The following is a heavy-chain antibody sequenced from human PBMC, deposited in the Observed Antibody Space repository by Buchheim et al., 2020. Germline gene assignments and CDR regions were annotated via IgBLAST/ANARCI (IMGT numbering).Heavy chain of an antibody. Sequence: QVQLQESGPGLVKPSETLSLTCTVSGGSVSSGSYYWSWIRQPPGKGLEWIGYIYYSGSTNYNPSLKSRVTISVDTSKNQFSLKLSSVTAADTAVYSCAGETATDSSGYYLDYWGQGTL. D-gene: IGHD3-22*01. CDR2: IYYSGST. V-gene: IGHV4-61*01. CDR3: AGETATDSSGYYLDY. CDR1: GGSVSSGSYY. J-gene: IGHJ4*02.